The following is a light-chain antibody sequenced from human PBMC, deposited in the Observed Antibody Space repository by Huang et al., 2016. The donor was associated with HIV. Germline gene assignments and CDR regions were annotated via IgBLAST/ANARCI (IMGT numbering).Light chain of an antibody. Sequence: EIVMTQSPATLSVSPGERVTLSCRANRSVNTNLAWYQQRPGQAPRLLIYGSSTRAPGIPARFSGSGSGTDFSRTISSLQSEDFALYYCHQYNNWLLSFGGGTRVDI. CDR2: GSS. CDR3: HQYNNWLLS. CDR1: RSVNTN. V-gene: IGKV3-15*01. J-gene: IGKJ4*01.